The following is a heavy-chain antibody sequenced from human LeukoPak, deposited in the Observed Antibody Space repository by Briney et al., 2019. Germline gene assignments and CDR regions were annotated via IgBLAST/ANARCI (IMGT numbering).Heavy chain of an antibody. V-gene: IGHV4-39*07. J-gene: IGHJ4*02. D-gene: IGHD2-8*02. Sequence: PSETLSLTCTVSGGSINSNNYYWGWIRQPPGKGLEWIGSIYFTGKIYYNASLKSRVTVSLDTSKNHFSLKLNSVTAADTAVYYCASLLVPGYFDYWGRGTLVTVSS. CDR1: GGSINSNNYY. CDR3: ASLLVPGYFDY. CDR2: IYFTGKI.